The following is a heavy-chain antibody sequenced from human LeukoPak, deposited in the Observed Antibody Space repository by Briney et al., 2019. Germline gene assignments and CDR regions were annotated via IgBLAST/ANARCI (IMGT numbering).Heavy chain of an antibody. CDR2: INPNSGGT. Sequence: ASVKVSCKASGYAFTGYYMHWVRQAPGQGLEWMGWINPNSGGTNYAQKFQGRVTMTRDTSISTAYMELSRLRSDDTAVYYCARAPRTVRFPPFDIWGQGTMVTVSS. V-gene: IGHV1-2*02. CDR1: GYAFTGYY. J-gene: IGHJ3*02. CDR3: ARAPRTVRFPPFDI. D-gene: IGHD3-3*01.